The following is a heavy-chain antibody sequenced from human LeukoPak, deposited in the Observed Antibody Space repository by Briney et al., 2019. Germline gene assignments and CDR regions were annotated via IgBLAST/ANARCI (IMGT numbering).Heavy chain of an antibody. CDR3: ARGSHRDGSAFDI. J-gene: IGHJ3*02. Sequence: PGGSLRLSCAASGFTFSSYSMNWDRQAPGKGLEWVSSISSSSSYIYYADSVKGRFTISRDNAKNSLYLQMNSLRAEDTAVYYCARGSHRDGSAFDIWGQGTMVTVSS. CDR1: GFTFSSYS. CDR2: ISSSSSYI. V-gene: IGHV3-21*01. D-gene: IGHD5-24*01.